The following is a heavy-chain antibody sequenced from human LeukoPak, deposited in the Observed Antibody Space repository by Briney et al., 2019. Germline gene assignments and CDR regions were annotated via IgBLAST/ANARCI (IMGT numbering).Heavy chain of an antibody. V-gene: IGHV4-39*02. Sequence: SETLSLTCTVSGGSISSSSYYWGWIRQPPGKGLEWIGSIYYSGSTYYNPSLKSRVTISVDTSKNQFSLKLSSVTAADTAVYYCARDHERGAYYYYYYMDVWGKGTTVTVSS. J-gene: IGHJ6*03. CDR2: IYYSGST. CDR3: ARDHERGAYYYYYYMDV. CDR1: GGSISSSSYY.